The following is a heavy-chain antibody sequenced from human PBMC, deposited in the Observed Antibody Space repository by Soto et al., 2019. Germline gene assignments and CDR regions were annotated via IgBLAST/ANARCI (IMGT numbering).Heavy chain of an antibody. Sequence: GGSLRLSCAASGFTFSSYWMSWVRQAPGKGLEWVANMKQDGSEKYYVDSVKGRFTISRDNAKNSLYLQMNSLRAEDTAVYYCARDLENYDILTGYYWRWFDPWGQGTLVTVSS. CDR2: MKQDGSEK. V-gene: IGHV3-7*01. CDR1: GFTFSSYW. CDR3: ARDLENYDILTGYYWRWFDP. D-gene: IGHD3-9*01. J-gene: IGHJ5*02.